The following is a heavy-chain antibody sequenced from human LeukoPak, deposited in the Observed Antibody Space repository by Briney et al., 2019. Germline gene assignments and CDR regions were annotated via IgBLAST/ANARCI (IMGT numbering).Heavy chain of an antibody. CDR2: IYYSGST. D-gene: IGHD3-10*01. V-gene: IGHV4-39*01. CDR1: GGSTSSSSYY. CDR3: ARQRVGHNWFDP. Sequence: PSETLTLTCTVSGGSTSSSSYYWGWIRQPPGKGLEWIGGIYYSGSTYYNPSLKSRVTISVDTSKNQFSLKLSSVTAADTAVYYCARQRVGHNWFDPWGQGTLVTVSS. J-gene: IGHJ5*02.